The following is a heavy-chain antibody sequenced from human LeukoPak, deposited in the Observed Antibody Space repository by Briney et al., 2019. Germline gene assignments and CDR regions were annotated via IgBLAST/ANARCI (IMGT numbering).Heavy chain of an antibody. CDR1: GFTFSTYG. Sequence: PGRSLRLSCAASGFTFSTYGMHWVRQAPGKGLEWVALIWNDGGKTYYADSVKGRFTISRDNSKNTLFLQMNSLRAEDTAVYYCAKDVASGVIIDFWRQGTLVTVSS. D-gene: IGHD3-10*01. CDR3: AKDVASGVIIDF. CDR2: IWNDGGKT. V-gene: IGHV3-33*06. J-gene: IGHJ4*02.